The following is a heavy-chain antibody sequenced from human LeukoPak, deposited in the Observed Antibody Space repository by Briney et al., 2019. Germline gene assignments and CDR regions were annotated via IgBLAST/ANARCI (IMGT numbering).Heavy chain of an antibody. CDR2: IYYSGST. D-gene: IGHD2-15*01. CDR1: GGSISSGGYY. Sequence: SETLSLTCTVSGGSISSGGYYWSWIRQHPGKGLEWIGYIYYSGSTYYNPSLRSRVTISVDTSKNQFSLKLSSVTAADTAVYFCARRRVVVASTDGASGAFDIWGQGTMVTVSS. CDR3: ARRRVVVASTDGASGAFDI. V-gene: IGHV4-31*03. J-gene: IGHJ3*02.